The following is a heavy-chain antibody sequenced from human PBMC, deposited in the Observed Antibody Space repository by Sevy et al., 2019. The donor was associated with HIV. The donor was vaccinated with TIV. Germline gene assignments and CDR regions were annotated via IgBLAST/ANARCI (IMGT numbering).Heavy chain of an antibody. CDR2: MNSITSTI. CDR1: GFTFSSYS. Sequence: GGSLRLSCVGSGFTFSSYSMNWVRQAPGKGLEWLSYMNSITSTIYYADSVKVRFTISRDNAKNSVSLQMHSLRAEDKAVYYGARNGGYADYGMDVWGQGTTVTVSS. CDR3: ARNGGYADYGMDV. V-gene: IGHV3-48*01. J-gene: IGHJ6*02. D-gene: IGHD2-2*01.